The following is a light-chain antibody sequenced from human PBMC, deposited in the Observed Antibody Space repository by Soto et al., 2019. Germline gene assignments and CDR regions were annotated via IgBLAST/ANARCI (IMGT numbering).Light chain of an antibody. CDR2: DVS. Sequence: QSVLTHPASVSGSPGQSITIACTGTSSDVVGYNYVSWYQQHPGKDPKLMIYDVSNRPSGVSNRFSGSKSGNTAALTISGLQAEDEADYYCSSYTIISTLVFGGGTKLTVL. CDR1: SSDVVGYNY. CDR3: SSYTIISTLV. J-gene: IGLJ2*01. V-gene: IGLV2-14*01.